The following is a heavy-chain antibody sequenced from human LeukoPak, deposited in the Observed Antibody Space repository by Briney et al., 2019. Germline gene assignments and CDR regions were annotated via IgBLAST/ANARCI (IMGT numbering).Heavy chain of an antibody. CDR3: VRGNYFDY. CDR1: GFTFSNYW. J-gene: IGHJ4*02. V-gene: IGHV3-74*01. Sequence: GGSLRLSCAASGFTFSNYWMHWVRQAPGKGLVWVSLINGDGTSTNYADSVKGRFTISRNNAKNTLYLQMNSLRVEVTAVYYCVRGNYFDYWGQGTLVTVSS. CDR2: INGDGTST.